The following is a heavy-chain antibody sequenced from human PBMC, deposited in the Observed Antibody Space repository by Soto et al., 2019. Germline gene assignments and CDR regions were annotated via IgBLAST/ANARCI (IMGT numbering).Heavy chain of an antibody. CDR2: ISRSDFNT. CDR3: AQGLRDIMGPPRAPAFAY. J-gene: IGHJ4*03. Sequence: PGKGLEWVSAISRSDFNTYYTDYVKGRFTISRDNSKNTLFLQMTSLRVDDSAVYYCAQGLRDIMGPPRAPAFAYRGHGTLVPVSP. D-gene: IGHD2-15*01. V-gene: IGHV3-23*01.